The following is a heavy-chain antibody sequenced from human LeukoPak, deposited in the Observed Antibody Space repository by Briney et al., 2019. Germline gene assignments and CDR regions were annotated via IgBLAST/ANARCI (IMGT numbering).Heavy chain of an antibody. CDR1: GFTLSNYT. Sequence: GGSLRLSCAASGFTLSNYTMNWVRQAPGKGLEWVSSISSSSSYIFYADSVKGRFTISRDNAKNSLYLQMNSLRAEDTAVYYCASSLLYRVFDYWGQGTLVTVSS. D-gene: IGHD1-1*01. CDR3: ASSLLYRVFDY. CDR2: ISSSSSYI. J-gene: IGHJ4*02. V-gene: IGHV3-21*01.